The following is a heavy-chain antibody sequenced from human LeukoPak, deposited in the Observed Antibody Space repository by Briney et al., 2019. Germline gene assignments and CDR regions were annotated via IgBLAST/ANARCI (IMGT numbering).Heavy chain of an antibody. CDR3: ARTYYQYFQH. D-gene: IGHD3-22*01. V-gene: IGHV3-48*03. CDR2: ISSSGTTI. J-gene: IGHJ1*01. CDR1: GFTFSSYE. Sequence: PGGSLRLSCAASGFTFSSYEMNWVRQAPGKGLEWVSYISSSGTTIYYADSVKGRFTISRDNAKNSLYLQMNSLRAEDTAVYYCARTYYQYFQHWGQSTLVTVSS.